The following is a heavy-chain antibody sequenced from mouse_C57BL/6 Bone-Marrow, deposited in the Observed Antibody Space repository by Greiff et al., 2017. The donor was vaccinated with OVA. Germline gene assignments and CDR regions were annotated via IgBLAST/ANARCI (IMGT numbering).Heavy chain of an antibody. Sequence: EVKLMESGGGLVQPKGSLKLSCAASGFSFNTYAMNWVRQAPGKGLEWVARIRSKSNNYATYYADSVKDRFTISRDESESMLYLQMNNLKTEDTAMYYCVPSMITTWRRYYFDYWGQGTTLTVSS. CDR1: GFSFNTYA. J-gene: IGHJ2*01. D-gene: IGHD2-4*01. CDR2: IRSKSNNYAT. CDR3: VPSMITTWRRYYFDY. V-gene: IGHV10-1*01.